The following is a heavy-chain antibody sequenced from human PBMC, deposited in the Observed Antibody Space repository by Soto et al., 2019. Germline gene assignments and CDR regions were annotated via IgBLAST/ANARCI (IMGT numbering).Heavy chain of an antibody. CDR2: ISGSGGST. CDR3: AKGRRYCSSTSCYTDY. J-gene: IGHJ4*02. CDR1: GFTFSNYA. Sequence: GGPLRLSCGASGFTFSNYAMSWVRQGPGKGLDWVSAISGSGGSTYYADSVKGRFTISRDDSKNTLYLQMNSLRAEDTAVYYCAKGRRYCSSTSCYTDYWGQGTLVTVSS. D-gene: IGHD2-2*02. V-gene: IGHV3-23*01.